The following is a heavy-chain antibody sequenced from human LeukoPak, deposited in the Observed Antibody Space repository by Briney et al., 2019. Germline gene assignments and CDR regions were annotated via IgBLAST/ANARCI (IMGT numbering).Heavy chain of an antibody. CDR1: GFTFGDYW. V-gene: IGHV3-7*01. D-gene: IGHD3-10*01. J-gene: IGHJ4*02. CDR3: ARDNWELRGFDY. Sequence: GGSLRLSCAASGFTFGDYWMTLVRQAPGKGLEWVANIKRDGSEKYSVDSVKGRFTISRDNAKNSMYLQMNSLRAEDTAVYYCARDNWELRGFDYWGQGTLVTVSS. CDR2: IKRDGSEK.